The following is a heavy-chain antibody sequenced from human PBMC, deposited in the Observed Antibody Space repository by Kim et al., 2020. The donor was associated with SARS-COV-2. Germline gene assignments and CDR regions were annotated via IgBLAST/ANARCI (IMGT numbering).Heavy chain of an antibody. J-gene: IGHJ5*02. V-gene: IGHV4-39*01. CDR3: ARHKGIRHMIVVVEGWLVP. D-gene: IGHD3-22*01. CDR1: GGSISSSSYY. Sequence: SETLSLTCTVSGGSISSSSYYWGWIRQPPGKGLEWIGCIYYSGSTYYNPSLKSRVTISVDTSKNQFSLKLSSVTAADTAVYYCARHKGIRHMIVVVEGWLVPWGQGTLVTVSS. CDR2: IYYSGST.